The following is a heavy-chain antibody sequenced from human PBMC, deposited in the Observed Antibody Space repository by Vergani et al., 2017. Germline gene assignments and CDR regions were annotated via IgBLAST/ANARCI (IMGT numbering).Heavy chain of an antibody. CDR2: INWNSDSI. CDR3: VKDIAASGNYWYFDL. D-gene: IGHD6-13*01. Sequence: EVLLVESGGGLVQPGRSLRLSCAASGFTFDDYAMHWVRQAPGKGLEWVSGINWNSDSIAYADSVKGRFTISRDNAKNSLYLQMNSLRAEDTALYYCVKDIAASGNYWYFDLWGRGTLVTVSS. CDR1: GFTFDDYA. V-gene: IGHV3-9*01. J-gene: IGHJ2*01.